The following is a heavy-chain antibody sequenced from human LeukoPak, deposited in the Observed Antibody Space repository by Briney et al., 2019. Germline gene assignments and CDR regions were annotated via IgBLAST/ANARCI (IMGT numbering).Heavy chain of an antibody. V-gene: IGHV4-39*07. CDR1: GGSISSSSYY. CDR2: IYYSGST. D-gene: IGHD4-17*01. J-gene: IGHJ3*02. CDR3: ARDFDGDHDQDAFDM. Sequence: SETLSLTCTVSGGSISSSSYYWGWIRQPPGKGLEWIGSIYYSGSTYYNPSLKSRVTISVDTSKNQFSLKLSSVTAADTAVYYCARDFDGDHDQDAFDMWGQGTLITVSS.